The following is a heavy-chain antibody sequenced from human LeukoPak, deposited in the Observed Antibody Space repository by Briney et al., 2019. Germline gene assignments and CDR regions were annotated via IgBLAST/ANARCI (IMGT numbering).Heavy chain of an antibody. D-gene: IGHD3-16*01. V-gene: IGHV3-21*01. CDR2: ISGESKYI. CDR1: GFTFSSSS. Sequence: PGGSLRLSCAAAGFTFSSSSMNWVRQPPGKGLEWVSSISGESKYIYYADSVTGRFTISRDNAKNSLYLQMNSLRAEDTAVYYCARGAVFRGNYDYWGQGTQVTVSS. CDR3: ARGAVFRGNYDY. J-gene: IGHJ4*02.